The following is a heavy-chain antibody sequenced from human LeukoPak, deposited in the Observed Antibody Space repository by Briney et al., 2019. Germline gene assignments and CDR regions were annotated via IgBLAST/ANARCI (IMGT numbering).Heavy chain of an antibody. J-gene: IGHJ4*02. Sequence: GGSLRLSCAASGFTFSSYGMHWVRQAPGKGLEWVAVISYDGSNKYYADSVKGRFTISRDNSKNTLYLQINSLRAEDTAVYHCAKDLERHIVVVTASAVDYWGQGTLVTVSS. V-gene: IGHV3-30*18. CDR3: AKDLERHIVVVTASAVDY. CDR1: GFTFSSYG. D-gene: IGHD2-21*02. CDR2: ISYDGSNK.